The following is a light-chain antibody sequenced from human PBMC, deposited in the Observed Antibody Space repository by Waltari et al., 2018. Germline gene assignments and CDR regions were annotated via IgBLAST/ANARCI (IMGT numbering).Light chain of an antibody. J-gene: IGKJ1*01. CDR2: SAS. CDR1: QSIGNY. Sequence: DIQVTQSPSSLSAAVADRVSITFRASQSIGNYLNWYQQKPGKAPKLLIYSASSLQSGVPSRFSGSGSGTDFTLTITSLQPEDFAIYYCQETYSSPPSTFGQGTKVESK. CDR3: QETYSSPPST. V-gene: IGKV1-39*01.